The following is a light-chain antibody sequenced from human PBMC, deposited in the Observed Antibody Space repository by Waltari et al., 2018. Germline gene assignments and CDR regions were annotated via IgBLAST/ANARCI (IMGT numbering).Light chain of an antibody. J-gene: IGLJ1*01. V-gene: IGLV3-21*01. CDR1: NIERKG. CDR3: QVWDANTDPGV. Sequence: SYVRTQPPSVSVAPGETARSNCGGNNIERKGGQWYRQRPGQAPVVVISYDNDRAAGTPERFSGSNSGNTATLTISRVEAGDEADYYCQVWDANTDPGVFGTGTEVTVL. CDR2: YDN.